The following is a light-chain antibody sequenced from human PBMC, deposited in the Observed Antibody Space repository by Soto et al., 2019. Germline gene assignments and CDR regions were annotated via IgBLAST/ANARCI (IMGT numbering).Light chain of an antibody. Sequence: EIVMTQSPATLSVSPGERVTLSCRASQRISNNVAWYQQRPGQTPRLLIYGASTRASGVPARFSGSGFGADFTLTISGLQSEDVAIYYCQQFNYWPPWTFGQGTK. CDR3: QQFNYWPPWT. V-gene: IGKV3-15*01. CDR2: GAS. J-gene: IGKJ1*01. CDR1: QRISNN.